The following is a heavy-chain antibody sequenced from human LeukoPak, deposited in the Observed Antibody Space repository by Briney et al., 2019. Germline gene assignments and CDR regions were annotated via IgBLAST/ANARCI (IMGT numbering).Heavy chain of an antibody. J-gene: IGHJ5*02. CDR3: ARNGAAGSWFDP. CDR1: GFTFSSYG. CDR2: ISYDGSNK. D-gene: IGHD6-13*01. Sequence: GGSLRLSCAASGFTFSSYGMHWVRQAPGKGLEWVAVISYDGSNKYYADSVKGRFTISRDNSKNTLYLQMNSLRAEDTAVYYCARNGAAGSWFDPWGQGTLVTVSS. V-gene: IGHV3-30*03.